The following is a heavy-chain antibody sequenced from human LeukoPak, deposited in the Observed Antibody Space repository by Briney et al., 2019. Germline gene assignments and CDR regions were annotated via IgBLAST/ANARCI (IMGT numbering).Heavy chain of an antibody. J-gene: IGHJ6*03. CDR3: ARLSAYYYGSYFYYYMDV. CDR2: IRQDESER. CDR1: GFSFSSYW. D-gene: IGHD3-10*01. V-gene: IGHV3-7*01. Sequence: GGSLRPSCEGSGFSFSSYWMTWVRQLPGKGPEWVANIRQDESERYFADSVKGRFTISRDNAKESVYLHMSSLRAEDTALYYCARLSAYYYGSYFYYYMDVWGKGTTVTVSS.